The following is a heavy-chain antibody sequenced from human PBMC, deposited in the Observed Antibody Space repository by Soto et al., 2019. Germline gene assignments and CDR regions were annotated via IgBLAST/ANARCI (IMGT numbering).Heavy chain of an antibody. CDR3: ARESRGSSWLDYYYYYYYMDV. D-gene: IGHD6-13*01. J-gene: IGHJ6*03. Sequence: GGSLRLSCAASGFTFSSYWMHWVRQAPGKGLVWVSRINSDGSSTSYADSVKGRFTISRDNAKNTLYLQMNSLRAEDTAVYYCARESRGSSWLDYYYYYYYMDVWGKGTTVTVSS. V-gene: IGHV3-74*01. CDR2: INSDGSST. CDR1: GFTFSSYW.